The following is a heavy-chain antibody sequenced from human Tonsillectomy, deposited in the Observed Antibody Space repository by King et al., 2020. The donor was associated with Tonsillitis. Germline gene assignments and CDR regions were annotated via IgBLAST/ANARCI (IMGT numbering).Heavy chain of an antibody. CDR3: AKEIYDSSGYYSDY. CDR1: GFTFSSYA. D-gene: IGHD3-22*01. CDR2: ISGSGGIT. Sequence: VQLVESGGGLVQPGGSLRLSCAASGFTFSSYAMTWVRQAPGKGLEWVSAISGSGGITFYAASVKGRFTISRDNSKNTLFLQMNSLRAEDTAVYYCAKEIYDSSGYYSDYWGQGTLVIVSS. V-gene: IGHV3-23*04. J-gene: IGHJ4*02.